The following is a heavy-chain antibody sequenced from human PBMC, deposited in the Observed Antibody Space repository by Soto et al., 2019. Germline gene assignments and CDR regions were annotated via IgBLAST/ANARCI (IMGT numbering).Heavy chain of an antibody. V-gene: IGHV4-39*01. J-gene: IGHJ4*02. CDR1: GGSISSSSYY. Sequence: SETLSLTCTVSGGSISSSSYYWGWIRQPPGKGLEWIGSIYYSGSTYYNPSLKSRVTISVDTSKNQFSLKLSSITAAATAVYYCARQTMSGADDFWSGYLPNDYWGQGTLVTVSS. CDR2: IYYSGST. CDR3: ARQTMSGADDFWSGYLPNDY. D-gene: IGHD3-3*01.